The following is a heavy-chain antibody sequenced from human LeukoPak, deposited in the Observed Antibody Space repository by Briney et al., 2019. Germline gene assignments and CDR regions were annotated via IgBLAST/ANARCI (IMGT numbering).Heavy chain of an antibody. CDR2: ISGSGGST. Sequence: GGSLRLSCAASGFTFSNAWMSWVRQAPGKGLEWVSAISGSGGSTYYADSVKGRFTISRDNSKNTLYLQMNSLRAEDTAVYYCAKDYDYVWGGNWFDPWGQGTLVTVSS. V-gene: IGHV3-23*01. CDR3: AKDYDYVWGGNWFDP. CDR1: GFTFSNAW. D-gene: IGHD3-16*01. J-gene: IGHJ5*02.